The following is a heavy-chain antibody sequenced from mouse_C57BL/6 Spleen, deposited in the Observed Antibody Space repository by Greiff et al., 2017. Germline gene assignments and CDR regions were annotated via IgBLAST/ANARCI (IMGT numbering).Heavy chain of an antibody. V-gene: IGHV1-39*01. CDR2: INPNYGTT. CDR1: GYSFTDYN. CDR3: TRVGKHAFAY. Sequence: VQLQQSGPELVKPGASVKISCKASGYSFTDYNMNWVKQNNGKSLEWIGVINPNYGTTSYNQKFTDKATLAVDQSSSTASMQRNSLAAEDSAVYYCTRVGKHAFAYWGQGTLVTVSA. D-gene: IGHD4-1*01. J-gene: IGHJ3*01.